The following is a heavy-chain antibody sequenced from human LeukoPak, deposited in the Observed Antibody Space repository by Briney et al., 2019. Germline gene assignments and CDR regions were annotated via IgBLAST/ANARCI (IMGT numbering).Heavy chain of an antibody. CDR2: INHSGST. Sequence: KPSETLSLTCAVYGGSFSGYYWSWIRQPPGKGLEWIGEINHSGSTNYNPSLKSRVTISVDTSKNQFSLKLSSVTAADTAVYYCARRAGISYFDYWGQGTLVTVSS. D-gene: IGHD3-10*01. V-gene: IGHV4-34*01. J-gene: IGHJ4*02. CDR3: ARRAGISYFDY. CDR1: GGSFSGYY.